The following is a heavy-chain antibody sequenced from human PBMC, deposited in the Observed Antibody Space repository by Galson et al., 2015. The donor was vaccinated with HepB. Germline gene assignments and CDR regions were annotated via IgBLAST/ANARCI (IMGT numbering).Heavy chain of an antibody. D-gene: IGHD3-3*01. CDR2: ISYDGSNK. CDR3: ARDFVLRFLEWLRPLYYYGMDV. Sequence: SLRLSCAASGFTFSSYAMHWVRQAPGKGLEWVAVISYDGSNKYYADSVKGRFTISRDNSKNTLYLQMNSLRAEDTAVYYCARDFVLRFLEWLRPLYYYGMDVWGQGTTVTVSS. CDR1: GFTFSSYA. J-gene: IGHJ6*02. V-gene: IGHV3-30-3*01.